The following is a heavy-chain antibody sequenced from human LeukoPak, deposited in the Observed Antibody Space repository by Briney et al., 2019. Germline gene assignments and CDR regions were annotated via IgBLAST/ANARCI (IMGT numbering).Heavy chain of an antibody. V-gene: IGHV4-59*11. J-gene: IGHJ4*02. CDR2: IHYSGIT. D-gene: IGHD4/OR15-4a*01. Sequence: SGTLSLTCTVSGASIGSHYWSWIRQPPGRGLEWIGYIHYSGITSYDPSLKSRVTMSIDTSKSQFSLNLNSVTAADTAVYYCARVYDYGKFDFWGPGTPLTVSS. CDR3: ARVYDYGKFDF. CDR1: GASIGSHY.